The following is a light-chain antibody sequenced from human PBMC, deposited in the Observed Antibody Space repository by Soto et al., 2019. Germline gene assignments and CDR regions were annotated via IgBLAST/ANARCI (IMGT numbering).Light chain of an antibody. V-gene: IGKV3-15*01. Sequence: EIVMTQSPATLSVSPGERATLSCRASQSVSSNLAWYQQKPGQAPRLLIYGASTRATGIPARFSGSGSGAEFTLTISSLQFEDFAVYYCQQYDNWPLTFXGWTKVDIK. CDR2: GAS. CDR1: QSVSSN. J-gene: IGKJ4*01. CDR3: QQYDNWPLT.